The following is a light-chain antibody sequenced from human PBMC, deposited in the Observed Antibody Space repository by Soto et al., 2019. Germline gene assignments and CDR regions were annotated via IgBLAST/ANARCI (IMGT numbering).Light chain of an antibody. CDR1: QSVSIN. J-gene: IGKJ1*01. Sequence: EIVMTQSPAALSVSPGERATLSCRASQSVSINLAWYQQKPGQAPRLLIYGASTRATDIPARFSGSGSGTEFTLTISSLQSEDFAVYYCQQYKNWPKTFGQGTKADIK. V-gene: IGKV3-15*01. CDR3: QQYKNWPKT. CDR2: GAS.